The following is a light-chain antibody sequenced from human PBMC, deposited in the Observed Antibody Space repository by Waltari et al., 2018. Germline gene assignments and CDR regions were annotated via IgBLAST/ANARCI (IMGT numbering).Light chain of an antibody. CDR3: QQRLNWPLT. J-gene: IGKJ3*01. CDR1: PVVDWY. CDR2: DVS. Sequence: SNSATPVVDWYLAWYHKKPCQAPTLLIYDVSNTATGIPSMFSGSGSDTDFTLTISSLVPDDFAVYFCQQRLNWPLTFDAAPKVAMK. V-gene: IGKV3-11*01.